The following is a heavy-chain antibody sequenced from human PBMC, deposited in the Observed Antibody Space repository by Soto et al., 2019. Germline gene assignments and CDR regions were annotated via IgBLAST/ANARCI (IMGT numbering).Heavy chain of an antibody. V-gene: IGHV3-53*01. Sequence: GGSLRLSCAASGFTVSSNYMSWVRQAPGKGLEWVSVIYSGGSTYYADSVKGRFTISRDNSKNTLYLQMNSLRAEDTAVYYCASTELRAGSLLDYWGQGTLVTVSS. CDR1: GFTVSSNY. CDR2: IYSGGST. D-gene: IGHD1-7*01. J-gene: IGHJ4*02. CDR3: ASTELRAGSLLDY.